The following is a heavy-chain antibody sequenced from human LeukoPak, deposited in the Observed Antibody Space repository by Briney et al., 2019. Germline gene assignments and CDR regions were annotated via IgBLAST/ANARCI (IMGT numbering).Heavy chain of an antibody. Sequence: GVLRLSCTTSGFNFRAYWMHWVRQAPGKGLVWVSRISSDGSITGYADSVKGRFTISRDNAKNTLYLQMNSLRAEDTAVYYCARHLNYYLDYWGQGTLVTVSS. CDR3: ARHLNYYLDY. V-gene: IGHV3-74*01. CDR2: ISSDGSIT. D-gene: IGHD3-10*01. J-gene: IGHJ4*02. CDR1: GFNFRAYW.